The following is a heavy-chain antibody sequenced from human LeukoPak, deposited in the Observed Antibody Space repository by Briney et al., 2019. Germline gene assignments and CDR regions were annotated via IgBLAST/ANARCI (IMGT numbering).Heavy chain of an antibody. CDR2: IYYSGST. CDR3: ARDDPLGAFDI. CDR1: GGSISSGGYY. J-gene: IGHJ3*02. Sequence: SETLSLTCTVSGGSISSGGYYWSWIRQHPGKGLEWIGYIYYSGSTYYNPSLKSRVTISVDTSKNQFSLKLSSVTAADTAVYYCARDDPLGAFDIWGQGTMVTVSS. V-gene: IGHV4-31*03. D-gene: IGHD3-16*02.